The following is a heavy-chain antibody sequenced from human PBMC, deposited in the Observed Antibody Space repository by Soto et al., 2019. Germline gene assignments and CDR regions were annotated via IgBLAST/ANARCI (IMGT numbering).Heavy chain of an antibody. V-gene: IGHV4-61*08. Sequence: SETLSLTCTVSGGSISSGDYYWSWIRQPPGKGLEWIGYIYYSGSTNYNPSLKSRVTISVDTSKNQFSLKLSSVTAVDTAVYYCARHLPGYCSGGSCYTPIFDYWGQGTLVTVSS. CDR2: IYYSGST. CDR1: GGSISSGDYY. CDR3: ARHLPGYCSGGSCYTPIFDY. J-gene: IGHJ4*02. D-gene: IGHD2-15*01.